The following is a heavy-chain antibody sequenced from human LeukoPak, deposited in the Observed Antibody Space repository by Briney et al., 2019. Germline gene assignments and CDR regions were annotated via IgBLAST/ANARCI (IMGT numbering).Heavy chain of an antibody. CDR2: IYYDGTT. J-gene: IGHJ4*02. CDR1: GGSMTNYY. V-gene: IGHV4-59*01. CDR3: ARHDPPPSSLDY. Sequence: PSETLSLTCTVSGGSMTNYYWSWIRQPPGQGLESIGYIYYDGTTYSNPSLKSRVSISVDTSKNQFSLRLSSVTAADTAVYYCARHDPPPSSLDYWGQGT. D-gene: IGHD6-13*01.